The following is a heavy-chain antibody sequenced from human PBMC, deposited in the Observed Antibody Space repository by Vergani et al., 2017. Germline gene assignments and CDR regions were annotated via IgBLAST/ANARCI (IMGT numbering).Heavy chain of an antibody. J-gene: IGHJ4*02. Sequence: QVQLVQSGAEVKKPGASVKVSCKASGYTFTGYYMHWVRQAPGQGLEWMGWINPNSGGTNYAQKFQGRVTMTEDTSTDTAYMEVSSQRSEDTAVYYCATDPRSAAAGTRDYWGQGTLVTVSS. V-gene: IGHV1-2*02. CDR3: ATDPRSAAAGTRDY. CDR2: INPNSGGT. D-gene: IGHD6-13*01. CDR1: GYTFTGYY.